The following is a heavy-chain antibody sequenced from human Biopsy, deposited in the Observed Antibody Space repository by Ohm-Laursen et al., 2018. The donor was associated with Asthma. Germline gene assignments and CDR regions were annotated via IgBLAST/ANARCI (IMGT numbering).Heavy chain of an antibody. Sequence: LSCAAPGFSFSNFAIHWVRQAPGKGLEWVGVISKDASTQDYADSVKGRFTMARDNSKNTLDLQMNSLREEDTAVYYCVRDGTDDAFDIWGQGTVVSVSS. CDR1: GFSFSNFA. CDR2: ISKDASTQ. CDR3: VRDGTDDAFDI. D-gene: IGHD1-1*01. V-gene: IGHV3-30*01. J-gene: IGHJ3*02.